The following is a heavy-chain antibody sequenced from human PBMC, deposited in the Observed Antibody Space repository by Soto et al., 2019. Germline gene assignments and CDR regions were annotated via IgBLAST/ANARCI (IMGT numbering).Heavy chain of an antibody. V-gene: IGHV1-69*06. Sequence: GASVKVSCKASGGAFSSSSINWVRQAPGQGLEWMGGIIPMFGTTNYAQKLQGRVTVTADKSTSTAYMEMTDLRSEETAVYYCAEGGGGYGTWGQGPLVTVSS. CDR3: AEGGGGYGT. CDR2: IIPMFGTT. D-gene: IGHD3-16*01. CDR1: GGAFSSSS. J-gene: IGHJ5*02.